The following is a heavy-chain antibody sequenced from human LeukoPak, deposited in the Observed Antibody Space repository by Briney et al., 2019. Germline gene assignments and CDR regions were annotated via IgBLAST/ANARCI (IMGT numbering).Heavy chain of an antibody. Sequence: SVKVSCKASGGTFSSYAISWVRQAPGQGLEWMGRIIPILGIANYAQKFQGRVTITADKSTSTAYMELSSLRSEDTAVYYCAPTSGSYAFDIWGQGTMVTVSS. J-gene: IGHJ3*02. V-gene: IGHV1-69*04. D-gene: IGHD1-26*01. CDR2: IIPILGIA. CDR1: GGTFSSYA. CDR3: APTSGSYAFDI.